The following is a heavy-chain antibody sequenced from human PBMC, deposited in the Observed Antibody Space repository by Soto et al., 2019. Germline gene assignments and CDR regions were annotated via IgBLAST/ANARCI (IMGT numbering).Heavy chain of an antibody. V-gene: IGHV4-31*03. CDR2: IYYSGST. D-gene: IGHD3-10*01. J-gene: IGHJ4*02. Sequence: PSETLSLTCTVSGGSISSGGYYWSWIRQHPGRGLEWIGYIYYSGSTYYNPSLKSRVTISVDTSKNQFSLKLSSVTAADTAVYYCARDRGKGIDYWGQGTLVTVSS. CDR3: ARDRGKGIDY. CDR1: GGSISSGGYY.